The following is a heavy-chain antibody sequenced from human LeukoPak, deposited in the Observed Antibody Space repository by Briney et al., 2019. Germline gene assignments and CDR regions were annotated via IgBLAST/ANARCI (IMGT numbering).Heavy chain of an antibody. CDR1: GYTFTGYY. CDR3: ARVFSDSSGWYTAEYFQH. CDR2: INPNSGGT. D-gene: IGHD6-19*01. J-gene: IGHJ1*01. Sequence: ASVKVSCKASGYTFTGYYMHWVRQAPGQGLEWMGWINPNSGGTNYAQKFQGRVTMTRGTSISTAYMELSRLRSDDTAVYYCARVFSDSSGWYTAEYFQHWGQGTLVTVSS. V-gene: IGHV1-2*02.